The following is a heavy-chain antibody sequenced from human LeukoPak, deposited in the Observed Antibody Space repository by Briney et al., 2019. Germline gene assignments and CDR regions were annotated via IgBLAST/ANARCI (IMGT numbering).Heavy chain of an antibody. Sequence: SETLSLTCSVSGGSISNYYWSWIRQPPGKGLEWIGYIHYSGSTNYNRSLKSRVTISVDTSKNQFSLKLSSVTAADTAVYYCARVEEGYGSGRRENYYYYYMDVWGKGTTVTISS. CDR1: GGSISNYY. V-gene: IGHV4-59*01. CDR3: ARVEEGYGSGRRENYYYYYMDV. J-gene: IGHJ6*03. D-gene: IGHD3-10*01. CDR2: IHYSGST.